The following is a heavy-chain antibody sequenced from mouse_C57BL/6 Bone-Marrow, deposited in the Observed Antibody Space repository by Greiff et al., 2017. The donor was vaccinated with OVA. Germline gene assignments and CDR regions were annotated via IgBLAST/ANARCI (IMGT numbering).Heavy chain of an antibody. Sequence: VKLQESGPELVKPGASVKISCKASGYAFSSSWMNWVKQRPGKGLEWIGRIYPGDGDTNYNGKFKGKATLTADKSSSTAYMQLSSLTSEDSAVYFCARCYYGSVYWYFDVWGTGTTVTVSS. V-gene: IGHV1-82*01. J-gene: IGHJ1*03. CDR3: ARCYYGSVYWYFDV. CDR2: IYPGDGDT. CDR1: GYAFSSSW. D-gene: IGHD1-1*01.